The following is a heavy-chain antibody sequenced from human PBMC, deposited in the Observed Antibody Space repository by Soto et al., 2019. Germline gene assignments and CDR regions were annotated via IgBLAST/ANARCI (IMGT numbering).Heavy chain of an antibody. CDR2: ISPSNTTI. J-gene: IGHJ3*01. V-gene: IGHV3-48*02. CDR3: ARVGRGFCSSARCYTDGFDL. D-gene: IGHD2-2*01. CDR1: GFTFSLYP. Sequence: QLVESGGGLVQPGGSLRLSCAASGFTFSLYPMNWVRQAPGKGLEWLSYISPSNTTIYYADSVKGRFTMSRDNAKDSLDLQMNGLRDDDTAVYYCARVGRGFCSSARCYTDGFDLWGQGTVVTVST.